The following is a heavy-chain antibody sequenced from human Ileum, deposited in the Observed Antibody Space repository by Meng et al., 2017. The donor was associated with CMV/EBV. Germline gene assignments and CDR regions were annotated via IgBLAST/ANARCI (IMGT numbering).Heavy chain of an antibody. V-gene: IGHV3-7*03. Sequence: SCVASGFTFSNNWMSWVRQIPGKGLEWVANIKEDGSAKYYVNSVKGRFIISRDNARKSLYLQMNTLRAEDTALYYCARDLVKAAASDLPDYWGQGTLVTVSS. CDR2: IKEDGSAK. J-gene: IGHJ4*02. CDR1: GFTFSNNW. D-gene: IGHD6-13*01. CDR3: ARDLVKAAASDLPDY.